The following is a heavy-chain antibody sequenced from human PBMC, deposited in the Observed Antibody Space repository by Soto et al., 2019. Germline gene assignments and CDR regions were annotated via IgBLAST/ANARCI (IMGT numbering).Heavy chain of an antibody. V-gene: IGHV1-69*13. J-gene: IGHJ6*02. CDR2: IIPIFGTA. D-gene: IGHD6-6*01. Sequence: ASVKVSCKASGGTFSSYAISWVRQAPGQGLEWMGGIIPIFGTANYAQKFQGRVTITADESTSTAYMELSSLRSEDTAVYYCARVLLSIAARPGLNYYYYYYGMDVWGQGTTVTVSS. CDR3: ARVLLSIAARPGLNYYYYYYGMDV. CDR1: GGTFSSYA.